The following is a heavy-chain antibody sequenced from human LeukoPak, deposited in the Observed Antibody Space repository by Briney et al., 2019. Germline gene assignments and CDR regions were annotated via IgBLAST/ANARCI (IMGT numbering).Heavy chain of an antibody. CDR3: ARAFWYGSGSYYNGPLDY. CDR1: GGSISSYY. Sequence: PSETLSLTCTVSGGSISSYYWSWIRQPPGKGLEWIGYIYYSGSTNYNPSLKSRVTISVDRSKNQFPLKLSSVTAADTAVYYCARAFWYGSGSYYNGPLDYWGQGTLVTVSS. J-gene: IGHJ4*02. D-gene: IGHD3-10*01. CDR2: IYYSGST. V-gene: IGHV4-59*12.